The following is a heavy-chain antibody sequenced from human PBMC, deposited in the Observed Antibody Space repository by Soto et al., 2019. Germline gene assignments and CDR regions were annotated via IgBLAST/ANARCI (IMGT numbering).Heavy chain of an antibody. CDR1: GFTFSSYG. V-gene: IGHV3-30*18. CDR3: AKAHCSSASCNPTYYYYYGMDV. D-gene: IGHD2-2*01. J-gene: IGHJ6*02. Sequence: GGSLRLSCAASGFTFSSYGMHWVRQAPGNGLEWVALISYDGSNKFYADSVKGRFTISRDNSKNTLFLQMNSLRAEETAVYFRAKAHCSSASCNPTYYYYYGMDVWGHGNTVTVPS. CDR2: ISYDGSNK.